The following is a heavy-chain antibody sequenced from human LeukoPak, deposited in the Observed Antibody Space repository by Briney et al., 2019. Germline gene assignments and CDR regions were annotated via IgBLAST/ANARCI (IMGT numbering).Heavy chain of an antibody. J-gene: IGHJ3*02. CDR3: ARDSAPVVGATTHAFDI. V-gene: IGHV4-31*03. Sequence: SETLSLTCTVSGGSISRGGYYWSWIRQHPGKGLEWLGYIYYSGSTYYNPSLKSRVTISVDTSKNQFSLKLSSVTAADTAVYYCARDSAPVVGATTHAFDIWGQGTMVTVSS. CDR1: GGSISRGGYY. D-gene: IGHD1-26*01. CDR2: IYYSGST.